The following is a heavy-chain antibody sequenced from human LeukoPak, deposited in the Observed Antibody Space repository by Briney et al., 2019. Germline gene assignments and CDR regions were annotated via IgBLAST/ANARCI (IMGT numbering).Heavy chain of an antibody. V-gene: IGHV4-59*01. Sequence: SETLSLTCTVSGSSINSYYWSWIRQPPGKGLEWIGYIYYSGSTNYSPSLKSRVTISVDTSKNQFSLKLSSVTAADTAVYYCARGPWGTNFDYWGQGTLVTVSS. CDR3: ARGPWGTNFDY. D-gene: IGHD3-16*01. CDR1: GSSINSYY. CDR2: IYYSGST. J-gene: IGHJ4*02.